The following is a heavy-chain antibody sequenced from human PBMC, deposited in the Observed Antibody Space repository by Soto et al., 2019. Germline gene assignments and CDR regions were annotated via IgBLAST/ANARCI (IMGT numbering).Heavy chain of an antibody. V-gene: IGHV3-15*01. CDR2: IKSKTDGGTT. Sequence: GGSLRLSCAASGFTFSNAWMSWVRQAPGKGLEWVGRIKSKTDGGTTDYAAPVKGRFTISRDDSKNTLYLQMNSLKTEDTSVYYCTTSDYDILTGYYNDYWGPGTIVTVSS. CDR3: TTSDYDILTGYYNDY. D-gene: IGHD3-9*01. CDR1: GFTFSNAW. J-gene: IGHJ4*02.